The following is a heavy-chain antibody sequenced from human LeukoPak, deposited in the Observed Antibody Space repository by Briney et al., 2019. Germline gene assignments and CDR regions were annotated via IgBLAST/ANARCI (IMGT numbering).Heavy chain of an antibody. Sequence: PGGSLRLSCAASGFTVSSNYMSWVREAPGKGLEWVSDIYSGGSTYYADSVKGRFTIARDNSKNTLYLQMNSLRAEDTAVYYCARYATIVVVPAAIDYYYGMDVWGQGTTVTVSS. D-gene: IGHD2-2*01. CDR2: IYSGGST. V-gene: IGHV3-53*01. CDR1: GFTVSSNY. J-gene: IGHJ6*02. CDR3: ARYATIVVVPAAIDYYYGMDV.